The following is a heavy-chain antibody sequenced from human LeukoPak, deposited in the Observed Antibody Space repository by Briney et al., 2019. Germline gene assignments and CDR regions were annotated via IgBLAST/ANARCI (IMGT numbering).Heavy chain of an antibody. CDR1: GYTFTDYY. CDR3: ARDSSYSSSLYYFEY. V-gene: IGHV1-2*02. CDR2: INPHSGGT. Sequence: ASVKVSYKASGYTFTDYYTHWVRQAPGQGLEWVGWINPHSGGTNYAQKFQGRVTMTRDTSISTLYMEVSRLRSDDTAVYYCARDSSYSSSLYYFEYRGEGTLVTVCS. J-gene: IGHJ4*02. D-gene: IGHD6-6*01.